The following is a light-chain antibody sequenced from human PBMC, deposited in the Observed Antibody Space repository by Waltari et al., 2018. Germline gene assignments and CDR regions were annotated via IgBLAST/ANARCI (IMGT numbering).Light chain of an antibody. CDR2: KNG. Sequence: QSVLTQPPSASGTPGQGVTISCSGTSSNNGSNYVFWSQQLPGTTPKLLIYKNGARPSGVPVRFSGSKTGTSASLAVSGLRSEDEADYYCAAWDDSLSGPVFGGGTKLTVL. CDR3: AAWDDSLSGPV. CDR1: SSNNGSNY. J-gene: IGLJ2*01. V-gene: IGLV1-47*01.